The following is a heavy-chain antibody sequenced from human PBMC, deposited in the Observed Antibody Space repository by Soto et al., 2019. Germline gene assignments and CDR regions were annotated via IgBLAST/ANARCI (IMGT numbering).Heavy chain of an antibody. D-gene: IGHD3-10*01. J-gene: IGHJ5*02. CDR1: GGSFSGYY. V-gene: IGHV4-34*01. CDR2: INHSGST. Sequence: PSETLSLTCAVCGGSFSGYYWSWIRQPPGKGLEWIGEINHSGSTNYNPSLQSRVTISADTSKNQFSLKLSSVTAADTAVYYCAVEYYYGSGSYDRWFDPWGQGTLITVSS. CDR3: AVEYYYGSGSYDRWFDP.